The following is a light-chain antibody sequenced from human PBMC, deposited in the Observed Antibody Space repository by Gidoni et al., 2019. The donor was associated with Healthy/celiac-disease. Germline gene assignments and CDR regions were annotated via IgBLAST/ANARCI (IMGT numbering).Light chain of an antibody. Sequence: ESVLTQSPATLSLSPGERATLSCRASQSVSSYLAWYQQKPGQAPRLLIYDASNRATGIPARFSGSGSGTDFTLPISSLEPEDFAVYYCQQRSNWLFGGGTKVEIK. CDR3: QQRSNWL. V-gene: IGKV3-11*01. J-gene: IGKJ4*01. CDR2: DAS. CDR1: QSVSSY.